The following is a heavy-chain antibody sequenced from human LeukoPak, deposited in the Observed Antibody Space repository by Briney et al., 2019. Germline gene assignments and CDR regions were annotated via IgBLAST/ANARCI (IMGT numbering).Heavy chain of an antibody. CDR2: ISSSSSTI. Sequence: QTGGSLRLSCAASGFTFSSYSMNWVRQAPGKGLEWVSYISSSSSTIYYADSVKGRFTISRDNAKNSLYLQMNSLRAEDTAVYYCAREAKYGGNSWFPQYYFDYWGQGTLVTVSS. V-gene: IGHV3-48*01. J-gene: IGHJ4*02. CDR3: AREAKYGGNSWFPQYYFDY. CDR1: GFTFSSYS. D-gene: IGHD4-23*01.